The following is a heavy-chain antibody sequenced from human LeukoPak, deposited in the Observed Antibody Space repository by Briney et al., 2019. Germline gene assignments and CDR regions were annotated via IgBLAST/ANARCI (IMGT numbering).Heavy chain of an antibody. Sequence: GGSLRLSCAASGFTFSSYGMHWVRQAPGKGLEWVAVIWYDGSNKYYADSVKGRFTISRDNSKNTLYLQMNNLRAEDTAVYYCAGRVTGYSSGYVYWGQGTLVTVSS. CDR2: IWYDGSNK. D-gene: IGHD5-18*01. CDR3: AGRVTGYSSGYVY. V-gene: IGHV3-33*01. J-gene: IGHJ4*02. CDR1: GFTFSSYG.